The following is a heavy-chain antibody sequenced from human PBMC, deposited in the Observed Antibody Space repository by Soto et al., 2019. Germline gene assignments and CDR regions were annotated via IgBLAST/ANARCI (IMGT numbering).Heavy chain of an antibody. D-gene: IGHD3-10*01. CDR1: GGSVSSGGYY. Sequence: QVQLQESGPGLVKPSETLSLTCSVSGGSVSSGGYYWSWIRQPPGKGLAWIGCIDYSGSTDYNPALKSRVTMSLDKCKNQFSLKLNSVTAADTAVYFCARAGSYRYFDYWGQGTLVTVSS. J-gene: IGHJ4*02. V-gene: IGHV4-61*08. CDR2: IDYSGST. CDR3: ARAGSYRYFDY.